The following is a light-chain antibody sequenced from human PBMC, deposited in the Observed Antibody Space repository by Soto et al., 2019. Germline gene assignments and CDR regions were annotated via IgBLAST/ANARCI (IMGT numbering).Light chain of an antibody. Sequence: IQMTQSPSSLSASVGDSVTITCRASQSISTFLNWYQQKPGKAPNLLIDAASGLQSGVPSRFSGSGSGTDFTRTISSLQPEDFATYYCQQSYRTPITVGQGTRLEIK. CDR2: AAS. V-gene: IGKV1-39*01. CDR3: QQSYRTPIT. CDR1: QSISTF. J-gene: IGKJ5*01.